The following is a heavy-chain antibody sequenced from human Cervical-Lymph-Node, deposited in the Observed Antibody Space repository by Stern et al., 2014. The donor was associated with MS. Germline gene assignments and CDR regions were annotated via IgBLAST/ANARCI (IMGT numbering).Heavy chain of an antibody. D-gene: IGHD2-8*02. Sequence: QVQLVQSGAEVKKPGSSVKVSCKASGGTFTTHPITWWRQAPGQGLEWMGGIIPFLNTANYAQKFQGRITITADKSTVTTYMEISSLRSDDTAVYYCASSLVASGHWGQGTLVIVS. V-gene: IGHV1-69*06. CDR1: GGTFTTHP. J-gene: IGHJ4*02. CDR3: ASSLVASGH. CDR2: IIPFLNTA.